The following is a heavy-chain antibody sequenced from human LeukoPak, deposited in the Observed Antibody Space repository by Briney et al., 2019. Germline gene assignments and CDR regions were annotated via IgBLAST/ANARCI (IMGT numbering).Heavy chain of an antibody. CDR3: ARGADLPYYMDV. CDR2: IIPIFGTA. V-gene: IGHV1-69*13. Sequence: SVKVSCKASGGTFSSYAISWVRQAPGQGLEWMGGIIPIFGTANYAQKFQGRVTITADESTSTAYMGLSSLRSEDTAVYYCARGADLPYYMDVWGKGTTVTVSS. CDR1: GGTFSSYA. J-gene: IGHJ6*03.